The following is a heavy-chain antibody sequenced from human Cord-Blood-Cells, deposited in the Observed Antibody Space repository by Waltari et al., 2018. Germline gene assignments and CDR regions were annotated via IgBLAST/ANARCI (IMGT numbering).Heavy chain of an antibody. CDR2: ISSSGSTI. Sequence: EVQLVESGGGLVQPGGSLRLSCAASGFTFSSYTMNWVRQPPGKGLEWFSYISSSGSTIYYADSVKGRFTISRDNAKNSLYLQMNSLRAEDTAVYYCARTYYYGSGSYGFDYWGQGTLVTVSS. CDR3: ARTYYYGSGSYGFDY. V-gene: IGHV3-48*03. CDR1: GFTFSSYT. D-gene: IGHD3-10*01. J-gene: IGHJ4*02.